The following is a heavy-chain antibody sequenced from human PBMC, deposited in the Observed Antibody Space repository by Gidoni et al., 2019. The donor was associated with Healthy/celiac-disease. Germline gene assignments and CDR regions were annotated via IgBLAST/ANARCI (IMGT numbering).Heavy chain of an antibody. CDR3: ATTRGGWDLLRRPPSYFDY. CDR2: ISSSSSYT. D-gene: IGHD1-26*01. V-gene: IGHV3-11*05. J-gene: IGHJ4*02. CDR1: GFTFSDYY. Sequence: QVQQVEFGGGVVKPGGSLRLSCAASGFTFSDYYMSWIHQAPGKGLECVSYISSSSSYTNYADSVKGRFTISRDNAKNSLYLQMNSLRAEDTAVYYCATTRGGWDLLRRPPSYFDYWGQGTLVTVSS.